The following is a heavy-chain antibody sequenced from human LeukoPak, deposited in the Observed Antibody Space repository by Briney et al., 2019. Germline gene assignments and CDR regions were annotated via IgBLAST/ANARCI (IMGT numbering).Heavy chain of an antibody. D-gene: IGHD2-2*01. CDR2: MYTSGST. CDR1: GALISSGSYY. Sequence: SETLSLTCTVSGALISSGSYYWSWIRQPAGKGLEWIGRMYTSGSTNYNPSLKSRVTISVDTSKNQFSLKLSSVTAADTAVYYCARDREHIVLLPGAKRKTWYFDYWGQGTLVTVSS. CDR3: ARDREHIVLLPGAKRKTWYFDY. V-gene: IGHV4-61*02. J-gene: IGHJ4*02.